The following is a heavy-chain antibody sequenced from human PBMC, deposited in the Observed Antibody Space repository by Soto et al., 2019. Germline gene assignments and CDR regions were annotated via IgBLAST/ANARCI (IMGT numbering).Heavy chain of an antibody. CDR2: ISGSGGST. Sequence: GGSLRLSCAASGFTFSSYAMSWVRQAPGKGLEWVSAISGSGGSTYYADSVKGRFTISRDNSKNTLYLQMNSLRAEDTAVYYCAKDRGDCSSTSCYWYDAFDIWGQGTMVTVS. J-gene: IGHJ3*02. D-gene: IGHD2-2*01. CDR1: GFTFSSYA. CDR3: AKDRGDCSSTSCYWYDAFDI. V-gene: IGHV3-23*01.